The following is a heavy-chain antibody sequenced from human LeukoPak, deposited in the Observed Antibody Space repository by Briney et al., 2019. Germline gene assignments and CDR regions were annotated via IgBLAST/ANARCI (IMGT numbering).Heavy chain of an antibody. V-gene: IGHV3-73*01. Sequence: PGGSLRLSCAASGFTFSGSAMHWVRQASGKGLEWVGRIRSKANSYATAYAASVKGRFTISRDDSKNTAYLQMNSLKTEDTAVYYCTSATYCGGDCQGNAFDIWGQGTMGTVSS. D-gene: IGHD2-21*02. J-gene: IGHJ3*02. CDR1: GFTFSGSA. CDR3: TSATYCGGDCQGNAFDI. CDR2: IRSKANSYAT.